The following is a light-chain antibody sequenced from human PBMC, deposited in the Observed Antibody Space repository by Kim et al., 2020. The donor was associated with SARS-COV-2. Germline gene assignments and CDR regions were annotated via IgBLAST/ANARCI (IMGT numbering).Light chain of an antibody. CDR2: EVS. CDR1: SSDVGGYNL. J-gene: IGLJ3*02. CDR3: CSYAGSSTWV. Sequence: GQAITISCTGTSSDVGGYNLVSWYQQHPGKAPQLMIYEVSKRPSGVSNRFSGSKSGNTASLTISGLQAEDEADYYCCSYAGSSTWVFGGGTQLTVL. V-gene: IGLV2-23*02.